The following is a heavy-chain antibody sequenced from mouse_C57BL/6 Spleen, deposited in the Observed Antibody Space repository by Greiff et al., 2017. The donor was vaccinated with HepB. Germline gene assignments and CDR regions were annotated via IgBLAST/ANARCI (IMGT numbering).Heavy chain of an antibody. V-gene: IGHV3-6*01. CDR1: GYSITSGYY. D-gene: IGHD1-1*01. J-gene: IGHJ2*01. Sequence: EVKLMESGPGLVKPSQSLSLTCSVTGYSITSGYYWNWIRQFPGNKLEWMGYISYDGSNNYNPSLKNRISITRDTSKNQFFLKLNSVTTEDTATYYCARDRATVVARYFDYWGQGTTLTVSS. CDR3: ARDRATVVARYFDY. CDR2: ISYDGSN.